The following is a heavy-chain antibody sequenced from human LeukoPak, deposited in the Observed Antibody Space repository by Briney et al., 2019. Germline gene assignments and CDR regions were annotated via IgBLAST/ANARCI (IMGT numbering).Heavy chain of an antibody. Sequence: GGSLRLSCAASGFTFSSYAMSWVRQAPGKGLKWVSAIHGTEGTTFYADSVKGRFTIYRDNSKNTLYLQMNSLRAEDTAVYYCAKPVFGVVIIEYYFDYWGQGTLVTVSS. CDR2: IHGTEGTT. V-gene: IGHV3-23*01. D-gene: IGHD3-3*01. J-gene: IGHJ4*02. CDR1: GFTFSSYA. CDR3: AKPVFGVVIIEYYFDY.